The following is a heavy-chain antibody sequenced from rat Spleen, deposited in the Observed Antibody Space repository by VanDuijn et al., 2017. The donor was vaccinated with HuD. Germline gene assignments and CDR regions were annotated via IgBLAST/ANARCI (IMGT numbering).Heavy chain of an antibody. CDR3: ARHGLYLRVMDA. V-gene: IGHV5-22*01. D-gene: IGHD1-2*01. CDR2: ISYEGSST. Sequence: EVQLVESGGGLVQPGRSMKLSCAASGFTFSDYYMAWVRQAPKKGLEWVASISYEGSSTYYGDSVKGRFTISIDNAKSTLYLQMNSVRSEDTATYYCARHGLYLRVMDAWGQGASVTVSS. J-gene: IGHJ4*01. CDR1: GFTFSDYY.